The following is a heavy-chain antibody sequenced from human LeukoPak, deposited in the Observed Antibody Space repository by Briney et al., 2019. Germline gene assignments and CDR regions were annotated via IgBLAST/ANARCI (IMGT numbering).Heavy chain of an antibody. CDR1: GFTFSSYS. Sequence: PGGSLRLSCAASGFTFSSYSMNWVRQAPGKGLEWVSAISGSGGSTYYADSVKGRFTISRDNSKNTLYLQMNSLRAEDSAVYYCANMGFPRGATLGGGFDYWGQGTLVTVSS. CDR2: ISGSGGST. J-gene: IGHJ4*02. V-gene: IGHV3-23*01. D-gene: IGHD1-26*01. CDR3: ANMGFPRGATLGGGFDY.